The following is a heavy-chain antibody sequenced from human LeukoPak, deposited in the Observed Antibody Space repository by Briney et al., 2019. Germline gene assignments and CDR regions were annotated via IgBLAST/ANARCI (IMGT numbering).Heavy chain of an antibody. J-gene: IGHJ4*02. V-gene: IGHV3-7*03. CDR2: IKQDGSEK. D-gene: IGHD3-10*01. Sequence: PGGSLRLSCAASGFTFSSYWMSWVRQAPGKGLEWAANIKQDGSEKYYVDSVKGRFTISRDNAKNSLYLQMNSLRAEDTAVYYCAKYHRPGEEPPTYFDYWGQGTLVTVSS. CDR3: AKYHRPGEEPPTYFDY. CDR1: GFTFSSYW.